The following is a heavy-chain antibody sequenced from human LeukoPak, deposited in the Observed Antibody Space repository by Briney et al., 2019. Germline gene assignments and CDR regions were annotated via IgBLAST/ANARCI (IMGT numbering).Heavy chain of an antibody. J-gene: IGHJ5*02. CDR2: INHSGST. Sequence: PSETLSLTCAVYGGSFSGYYWSWLRQPPGKGLEWIGEINHSGSTNYNPSLKSRVTISVDTSKNQFSLKLSSVTAADTAVYYCARGQYYYDSSGYNNWFDPWGQGTLVTVSS. CDR3: ARGQYYYDSSGYNNWFDP. CDR1: GGSFSGYY. D-gene: IGHD3-22*01. V-gene: IGHV4-34*01.